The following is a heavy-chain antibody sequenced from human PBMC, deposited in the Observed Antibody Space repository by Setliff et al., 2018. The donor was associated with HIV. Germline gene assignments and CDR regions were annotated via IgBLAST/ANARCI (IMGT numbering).Heavy chain of an antibody. Sequence: SETLSLTCTVSGDSISSSSYYWGWIRQPPGKGLEWIGEIYHSGSTNYNPSLKSRVTISVDKSKNQFSLKLSSVTAADTAVYYCARANFWSGYYGYWGQGTLVTVSS. D-gene: IGHD3-3*01. CDR3: ARANFWSGYYGY. CDR2: IYHSGST. V-gene: IGHV4-39*07. J-gene: IGHJ4*02. CDR1: GDSISSSSYY.